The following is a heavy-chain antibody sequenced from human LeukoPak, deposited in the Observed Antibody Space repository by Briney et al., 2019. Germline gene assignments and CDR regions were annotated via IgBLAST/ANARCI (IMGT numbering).Heavy chain of an antibody. J-gene: IGHJ4*02. D-gene: IGHD4-17*01. CDR2: IYYSGST. Sequence: TSETLSLTCTVSGGSISSGDYYWSWIRQPPGKGLEWIGYIYYSGSTYYNPSPKSRVTISVDTSKNQFSLKLSSVTAADTAVYYCARAQSYGDPLYLDYWGQGTLVTVSS. V-gene: IGHV4-30-4*01. CDR1: GGSISSGDYY. CDR3: ARAQSYGDPLYLDY.